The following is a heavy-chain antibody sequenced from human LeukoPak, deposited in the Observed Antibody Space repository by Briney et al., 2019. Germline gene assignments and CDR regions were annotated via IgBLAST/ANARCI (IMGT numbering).Heavy chain of an antibody. CDR3: AREGNYDPHFDY. Sequence: GGSLRLSCAASGFTFSSYSMNWVRQAPGKGLEWVSSISSSSSYIYYADSVKGRFTISRDNAKNSLYLQMNSLRAEDTAVYYCAREGNYDPHFDYWGQGTLVTVSS. CDR2: ISSSSSYI. V-gene: IGHV3-21*01. J-gene: IGHJ4*02. CDR1: GFTFSSYS. D-gene: IGHD1-7*01.